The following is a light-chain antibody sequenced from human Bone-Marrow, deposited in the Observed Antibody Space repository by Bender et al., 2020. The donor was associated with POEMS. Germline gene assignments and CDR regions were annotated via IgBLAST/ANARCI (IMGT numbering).Light chain of an antibody. CDR3: QVWDSSNDHVV. CDR1: NIGIIS. J-gene: IGLJ2*01. V-gene: IGLV3-21*02. CDR2: DNS. Sequence: SYVLTQPPSVSVAPGQTARISCGGTNIGIISVHWYQQKPGQAPVLVVYDNSDRPSGIPERFSGSNSVNTATLTISRVEAGDEADYYCQVWDSSNDHVVFGGGTKLTVL.